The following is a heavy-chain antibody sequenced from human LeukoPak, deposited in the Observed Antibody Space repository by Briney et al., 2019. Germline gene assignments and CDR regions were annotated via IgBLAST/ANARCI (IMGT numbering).Heavy chain of an antibody. Sequence: SETPSLTCAVSGYSISSGYYWGWIRQPPGKGLEWIGSIYHSGSTYYNPSLKSRVTISVDTSKNQFSLKLSSVTAADTAVYYCARHNPAITMIVHWGQGTLVTVSS. V-gene: IGHV4-38-2*01. D-gene: IGHD3-22*01. CDR1: GYSISSGYY. CDR2: IYHSGST. J-gene: IGHJ4*02. CDR3: ARHNPAITMIVH.